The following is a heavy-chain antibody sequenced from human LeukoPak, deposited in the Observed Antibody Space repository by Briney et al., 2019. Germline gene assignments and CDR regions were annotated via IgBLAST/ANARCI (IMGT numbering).Heavy chain of an antibody. CDR2: IIPIFGTA. CDR1: GGTFSSYA. V-gene: IGHV1-69*05. Sequence: ASVKVSCKASGGTFSSYAISWVRQAPGQGLEWMGGIIPIFGTANYAQKFQGRVTITTDESTSTAYMELSSLRSEDTAVYYCARALAVDYGDYSHHENTFSSFYYMDVWGKGTTVTVSS. CDR3: ARALAVDYGDYSHHENTFSSFYYMDV. D-gene: IGHD4-17*01. J-gene: IGHJ6*03.